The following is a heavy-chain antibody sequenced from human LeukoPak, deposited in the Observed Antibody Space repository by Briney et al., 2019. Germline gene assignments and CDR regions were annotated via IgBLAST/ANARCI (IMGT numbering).Heavy chain of an antibody. J-gene: IGHJ5*02. CDR1: GGSISSYY. CDR2: IYYSGST. CDR3: ARGGDYYDSSAEGWFDP. V-gene: IGHV4-59*01. Sequence: PSETLSPTCTVSGGSISSYYWSWIRQPPGKGLEWIGYIYYSGSTNYNPSLKSRVTISVDTSKNQFSLKLSSVTAADTAVYYCARGGDYYDSSAEGWFDPWGQGTLVTVSS. D-gene: IGHD3-22*01.